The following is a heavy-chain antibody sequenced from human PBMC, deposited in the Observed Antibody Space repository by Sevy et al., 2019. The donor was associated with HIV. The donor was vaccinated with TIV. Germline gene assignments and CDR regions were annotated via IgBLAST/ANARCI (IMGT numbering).Heavy chain of an antibody. D-gene: IGHD2-21*02. CDR2: ISGSGGST. CDR3: AKMVVTAFYYYYYMDV. Sequence: GSLRLSCAASGFTFSSYAMSWVRQAPGKGLEWVSAISGSGGSTYYADSVKGRFTISRDNSKNTPYLQMNSLRAEDTAVYYCAKMVVTAFYYYYYMDVWGKGTTVTVSS. V-gene: IGHV3-23*01. J-gene: IGHJ6*03. CDR1: GFTFSSYA.